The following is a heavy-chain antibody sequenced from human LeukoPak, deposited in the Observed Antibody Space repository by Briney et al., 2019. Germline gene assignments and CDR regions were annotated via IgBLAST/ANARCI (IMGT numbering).Heavy chain of an antibody. D-gene: IGHD2-2*01. CDR1: GFTFTNYA. CDR3: AKDVRTSTTRSIFDY. Sequence: GGSLRLSCAASGFTFTNYAMGWVRQAPGKGLEWVSAVSGSGDNTYYADSVKGRFTISRDNSKNTLYLQMNSLRAEDTAVYFCAKDVRTSTTRSIFDYWGQGTLVTVSS. CDR2: VSGSGDNT. V-gene: IGHV3-23*01. J-gene: IGHJ4*02.